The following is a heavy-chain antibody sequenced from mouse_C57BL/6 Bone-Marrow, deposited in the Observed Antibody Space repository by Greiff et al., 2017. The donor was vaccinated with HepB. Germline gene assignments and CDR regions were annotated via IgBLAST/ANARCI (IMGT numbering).Heavy chain of an antibody. J-gene: IGHJ1*03. V-gene: IGHV7-1*01. D-gene: IGHD1-1*01. CDR3: ARVGVVAHWYFGV. CDR2: SRNKANDYTT. Sequence: EVKLMESGGGLVQSGRSLRLSCATSGFTFSDFYMEWVRQAPGKGLEWIAASRNKANDYTTEYSASVKGRFIVSRDTSQSILYLQMNALRAEDTAIYYCARVGVVAHWYFGVWGTGTTVTVSS. CDR1: GFTFSDFY.